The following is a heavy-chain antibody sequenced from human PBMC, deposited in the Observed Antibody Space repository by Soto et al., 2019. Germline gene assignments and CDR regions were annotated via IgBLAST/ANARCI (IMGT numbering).Heavy chain of an antibody. CDR3: ARVNTASSGSYYYYYYMDV. Sequence: SETLSLTCTVSGGSISSYYWSWIRQPPGKGLEWIGYIYYSGSTNYNPSLKSRVTMSVDTSKNQFSLKLSSVTAADTAVFYSARVNTASSGSYYYYYYMDVWGKGTTVTVSS. CDR2: IYYSGST. J-gene: IGHJ6*03. V-gene: IGHV4-59*01. D-gene: IGHD6-25*01. CDR1: GGSISSYY.